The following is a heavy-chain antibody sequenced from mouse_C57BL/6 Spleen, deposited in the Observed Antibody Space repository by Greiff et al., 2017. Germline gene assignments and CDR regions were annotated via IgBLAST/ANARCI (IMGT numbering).Heavy chain of an antibody. Sequence: VQLQQSGAELVRPGSSVKLSCKASGSTFTSYWLHWVKQRPIQGLEWIGNIYPSDSETHYNQTFKDKATLTVDQSSSTAYMQLSSLTSEDSAVYYWAREDYSNGGFADWGQGTLVTVSA. D-gene: IGHD2-5*01. CDR1: GSTFTSYW. J-gene: IGHJ3*01. CDR2: IYPSDSET. V-gene: IGHV1-52*01. CDR3: AREDYSNGGFAD.